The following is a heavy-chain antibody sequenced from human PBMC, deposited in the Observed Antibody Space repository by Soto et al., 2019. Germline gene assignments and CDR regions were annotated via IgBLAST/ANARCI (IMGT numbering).Heavy chain of an antibody. V-gene: IGHV1-18*01. D-gene: IGHD2-2*01. CDR1: GYTFSNYG. Sequence: QVQLVQSGGEVKRPGASVKVSCKTSGYTFSNYGITWVRQAPGQHLEWLGLISLYSDGTNYAQKFQGRVSMTTDTSTSTAYMALRSLRSDDTAVYYCASVVPGAEAWFGTWGKGTLVTVSS. J-gene: IGHJ5*02. CDR3: ASVVPGAEAWFGT. CDR2: ISLYSDGT.